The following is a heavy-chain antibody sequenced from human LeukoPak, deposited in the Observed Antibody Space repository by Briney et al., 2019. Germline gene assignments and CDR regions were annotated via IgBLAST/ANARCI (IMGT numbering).Heavy chain of an antibody. Sequence: GGSLRLSCAASGFTFSSYAMHWVRQAPGKGLEWVAVISYDGSNKDYADSVKGRFTISRDNSKNTLYLQMNSLRAEDTAVYYCVRDLGGRSGHWGQGTLVTVSS. CDR2: ISYDGSNK. CDR3: VRDLGGRSGH. V-gene: IGHV3-30*04. J-gene: IGHJ4*02. D-gene: IGHD1-26*01. CDR1: GFTFSSYA.